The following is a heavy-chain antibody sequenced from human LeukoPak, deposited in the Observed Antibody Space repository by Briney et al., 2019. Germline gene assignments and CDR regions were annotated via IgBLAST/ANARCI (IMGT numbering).Heavy chain of an antibody. Sequence: GGSLRLSCAASGFTFSSYSMNWVRQAPGKGLEGVSYISSSSSTIYYADSVKGRFTISRDNAKNSLYLQMNSLRAEDTAVYYCATLLAAPKRDWFDPWGQGTLVTVSS. V-gene: IGHV3-48*01. CDR1: GFTFSSYS. CDR2: ISSSSSTI. J-gene: IGHJ5*02. CDR3: ATLLAAPKRDWFDP. D-gene: IGHD6-25*01.